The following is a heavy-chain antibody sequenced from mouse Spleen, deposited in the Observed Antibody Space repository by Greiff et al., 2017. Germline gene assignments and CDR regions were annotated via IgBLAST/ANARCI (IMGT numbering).Heavy chain of an antibody. V-gene: IGHV5-9-3*01. D-gene: IGHD2-10*01. J-gene: IGHJ2*01. CDR2: ISSGGSYT. CDR3: ARQKIPTLFDY. Sequence: EVKLMESGGGLVKPGGSLKLSCAASGFTFSSYAMSWVRQTPEKRLEWVATISSGGSYTYYPDSVKGRFTISRDNAKNTLYLQMSSLRSEDTAMYYCARQKIPTLFDYWGQGTTRTVSS. CDR1: GFTFSSYA.